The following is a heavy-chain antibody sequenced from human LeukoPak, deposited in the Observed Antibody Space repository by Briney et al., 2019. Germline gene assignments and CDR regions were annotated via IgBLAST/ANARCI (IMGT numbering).Heavy chain of an antibody. D-gene: IGHD3-22*01. Sequence: PGGSLRLSCAASGFTFSRSAMTWVPQGAGTGLEFVASIIYSGGATYYADSVKGRFTISRDNSKNTLYLQMNSLRAEDTALYYCAKDGLYYDGSEHVYYFDSWGQGTLVTVSS. CDR1: GFTFSRSA. J-gene: IGHJ4*02. V-gene: IGHV3-23*01. CDR3: AKDGLYYDGSEHVYYFDS. CDR2: IIYSGGAT.